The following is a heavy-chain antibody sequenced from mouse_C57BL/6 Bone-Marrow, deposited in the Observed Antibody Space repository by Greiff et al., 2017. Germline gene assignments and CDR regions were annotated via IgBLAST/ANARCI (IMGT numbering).Heavy chain of an antibody. D-gene: IGHD1-1*01. Sequence: QVQLQQPGAELVMPGASVTLSCKASGYTFTRYWMHWVKQRPGQGLEWIGEIDPSDSYTNYNQKFKGKSTLTVDKSSSTAYMQLSSLTSEDSAVYYCARIEAFYYGYFDYWGQGTTLTVSS. CDR2: IDPSDSYT. V-gene: IGHV1-69*01. CDR1: GYTFTRYW. J-gene: IGHJ2*01. CDR3: ARIEAFYYGYFDY.